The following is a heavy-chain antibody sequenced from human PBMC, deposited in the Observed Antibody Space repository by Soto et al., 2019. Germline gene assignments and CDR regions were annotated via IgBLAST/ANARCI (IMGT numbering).Heavy chain of an antibody. V-gene: IGHV4-59*01. CDR2: IYYSGST. J-gene: IGHJ6*02. CDR1: GGSISSYY. D-gene: IGHD3-9*01. CDR3: ARDRGRYVDWLARYYYYGMDG. Sequence: PSETLSLTCTVSGGSISSYYWSWIRQPPGKGLECIGYIYYSGSTNYNPSLKSRVTISVDTSKNQFSLKLSSVTAADTAVYYCARDRGRYVDWLARYYYYGMDGWGQGTTVTFSS.